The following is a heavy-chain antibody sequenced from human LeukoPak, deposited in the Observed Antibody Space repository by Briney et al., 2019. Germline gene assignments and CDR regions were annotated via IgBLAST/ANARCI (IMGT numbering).Heavy chain of an antibody. CDR3: ARGGGLVGYCSSTSCYPPDY. V-gene: IGHV3-11*01. CDR1: GFAFSDYY. J-gene: IGHJ4*02. Sequence: PGGSLRLSCAASGFAFSDYYMTWIRQAPGKGLEWVSYISSSGSTIYYADSVKGRFTISRDNAKNSLHLQMNSLRAEDTAIYYCARGGGLVGYCSSTSCYPPDYWGQGTLVTVSS. D-gene: IGHD2-2*01. CDR2: ISSSGSTI.